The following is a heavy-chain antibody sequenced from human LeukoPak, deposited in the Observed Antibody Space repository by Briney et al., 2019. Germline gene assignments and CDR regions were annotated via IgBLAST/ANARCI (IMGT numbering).Heavy chain of an antibody. CDR3: ASFPPLRYFDWLPYY. Sequence: ASVKVSCKASGYTFTGYYMHWVRQAPGQGLEWMGWINPNSGGTKYAQKFQGRVTMTRDTSISTAYMELSRLRSDDTAVYYCASFPPLRYFDWLPYYWGQGTLVTVSS. D-gene: IGHD3-9*01. J-gene: IGHJ4*02. CDR2: INPNSGGT. CDR1: GYTFTGYY. V-gene: IGHV1-2*02.